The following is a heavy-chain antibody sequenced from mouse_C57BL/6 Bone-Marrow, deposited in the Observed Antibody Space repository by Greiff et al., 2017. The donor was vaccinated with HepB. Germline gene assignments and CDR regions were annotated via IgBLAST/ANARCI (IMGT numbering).Heavy chain of an antibody. CDR3: ARRGYSNSTWFAY. J-gene: IGHJ3*01. Sequence: VQLKQSGPELVKPGASVKIPCKASGYTFTDYNMDWVKQSHGKSLEWIGDINPNNGGTIYNQKFKGKATLTVDKSSSTAYMELRSLTSEDTAVYYCARRGYSNSTWFAYWGQGTLVTVSA. CDR2: INPNNGGT. V-gene: IGHV1-18*01. D-gene: IGHD2-5*01. CDR1: GYTFTDYN.